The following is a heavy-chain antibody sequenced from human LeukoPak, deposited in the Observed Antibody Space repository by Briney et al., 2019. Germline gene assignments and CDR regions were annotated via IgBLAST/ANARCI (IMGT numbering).Heavy chain of an antibody. V-gene: IGHV4-59*08. D-gene: IGHD3-22*01. J-gene: IGHJ4*02. CDR2: IYYSGST. CDR3: ARDSSGYYGIDY. Sequence: SETLSLTRSVSGGSISSLYWSWNPPPPGKGLEWNGYIYYSGSTNYNPSLKSRVTISVDTSKNQFSLKLTSVTAADTAVYYCARDSSGYYGIDYWGQGTLVTVSS. CDR1: GGSISSLY.